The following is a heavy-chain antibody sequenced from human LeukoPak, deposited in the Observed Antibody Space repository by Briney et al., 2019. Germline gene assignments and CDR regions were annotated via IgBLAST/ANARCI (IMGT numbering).Heavy chain of an antibody. D-gene: IGHD3-22*01. CDR1: GFTFSSYS. J-gene: IGHJ4*02. CDR2: ISSSSSYI. CDR3: ASFDSSGYYYVVDY. V-gene: IGHV3-21*01. Sequence: GGSLRLSCAASGFTFSSYSMNWVRQAPGKGLEWVSSISSSSSYIYYADSVKGRFTISRDNAKNSLYLQMNSLRAEDTAVYYCASFDSSGYYYVVDYWGQGTLVTVSS.